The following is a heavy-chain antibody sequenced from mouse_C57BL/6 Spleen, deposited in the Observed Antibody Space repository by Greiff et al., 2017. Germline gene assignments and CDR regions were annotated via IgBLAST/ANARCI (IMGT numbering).Heavy chain of an antibody. Sequence: QVQLQQPGAELVMPGASVKLSCKASGYTFTSYWMHWVKQRPGQGLEWIGEIDPSDSYTNYNQKFKGKSTLTVDKASSTAYMQLSSLTSEDSAVYDCARGSSGPRAYWGQGTLVTVSA. CDR2: IDPSDSYT. CDR1: GYTFTSYW. D-gene: IGHD3-2*02. V-gene: IGHV1-69*01. J-gene: IGHJ3*01. CDR3: ARGSSGPRAY.